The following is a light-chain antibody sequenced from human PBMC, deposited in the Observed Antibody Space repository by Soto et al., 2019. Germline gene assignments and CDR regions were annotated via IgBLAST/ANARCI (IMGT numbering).Light chain of an antibody. CDR2: KAS. J-gene: IGKJ2*01. V-gene: IGKV1-5*03. Sequence: DIQMTQSPSTLSASVGDRVTITCRASQTISAWLAWYQQKPGKAPKLLIYKASNLESGVPSRFSGSESGTEFTLTISSLQPDDFATYYCQQYDSYSYTFGQGTKLEIK. CDR1: QTISAW. CDR3: QQYDSYSYT.